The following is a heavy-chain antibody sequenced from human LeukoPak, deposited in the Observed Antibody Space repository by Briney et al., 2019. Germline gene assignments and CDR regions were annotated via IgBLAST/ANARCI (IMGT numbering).Heavy chain of an antibody. Sequence: PSETLSLTCTVSVGSISTSSYYWGWIRQPPAKGLEWIGSIFYSGSTYYNPSLKSRVIISVDTSKNQFSLKLSSVTAADTAVYYCARRDRYCSSTSCYGHRFDPWGQGTLVTVSS. D-gene: IGHD2-2*01. J-gene: IGHJ5*02. CDR2: IFYSGST. CDR1: VGSISTSSYY. CDR3: ARRDRYCSSTSCYGHRFDP. V-gene: IGHV4-39*01.